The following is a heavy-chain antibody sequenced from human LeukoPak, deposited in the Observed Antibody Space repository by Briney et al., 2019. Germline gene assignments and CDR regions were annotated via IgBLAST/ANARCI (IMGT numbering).Heavy chain of an antibody. Sequence: NPSETLSLTCTVSGGSISSGGYYWSWIRQPPGKGLEWIGSIYHSGSTYYNPSLKSRVTISVDTSKNQFSLKLSSVTAADTAVYYCARERAYDYGDYAGQPDYWGQGTLVTVSS. CDR2: IYHSGST. V-gene: IGHV4-39*07. D-gene: IGHD4-17*01. CDR1: GGSISSGGYY. CDR3: ARERAYDYGDYAGQPDY. J-gene: IGHJ4*02.